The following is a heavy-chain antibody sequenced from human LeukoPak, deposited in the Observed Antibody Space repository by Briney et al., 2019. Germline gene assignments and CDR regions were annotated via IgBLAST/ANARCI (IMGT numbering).Heavy chain of an antibody. CDR3: ANSVPRVPAAPGYFDY. Sequence: KSSETLSLTCTVSGGSVNSGSYYWSWVRQPPGKGLEWIGYIYYGGSTNYNPSLKRRVTISVDTSKNQFSLKLSSVTAADTAMYYCANSVPRVPAAPGYFDYWGPGSLVTVSS. D-gene: IGHD2-2*01. J-gene: IGHJ4*02. CDR1: GGSVNSGSYY. CDR2: IYYGGST. V-gene: IGHV4-61*01.